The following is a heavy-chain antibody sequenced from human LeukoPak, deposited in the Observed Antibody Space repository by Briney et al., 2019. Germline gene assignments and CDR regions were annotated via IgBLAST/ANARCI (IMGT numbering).Heavy chain of an antibody. V-gene: IGHV4-34*01. Sequence: TPSETLSLTCAVYGETFSGFYWSWIRQPPGKGLEWIGEINYSGSTNYNPSLKSRVTISVDTSKNQFSLNLNCVTAADTAVYYCARISTVTHQFDYWGQGMLVTVSS. CDR1: GETFSGFY. J-gene: IGHJ4*02. CDR2: INYSGST. CDR3: ARISTVTHQFDY. D-gene: IGHD4-17*01.